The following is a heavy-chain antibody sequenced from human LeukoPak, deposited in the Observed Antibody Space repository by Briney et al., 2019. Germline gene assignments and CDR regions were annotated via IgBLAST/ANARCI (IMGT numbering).Heavy chain of an antibody. J-gene: IGHJ6*04. D-gene: IGHD4-17*01. CDR2: IIPIFGTA. CDR1: GGTFSSYA. Sequence: EASVKVSCKASGGTFSSYAISWVRQAPGQGLEWMGGIIPIFGTANYAQKFQGRVTITADKSTSTAYMELSSLRSEDTAVYYCARGRFGYGDYSSYYYYGMDVWGKGTTVTASS. CDR3: ARGRFGYGDYSSYYYYGMDV. V-gene: IGHV1-69*06.